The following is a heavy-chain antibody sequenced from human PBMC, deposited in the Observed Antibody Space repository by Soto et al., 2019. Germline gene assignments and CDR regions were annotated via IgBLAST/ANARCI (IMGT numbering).Heavy chain of an antibody. CDR1: GGTFSRYA. CDR2: IIPIFGTA. Sequence: SVKVSCKACGGTFSRYAISWVRQAPGQGLEWMGGIIPIFGTANYAQKFQGRVTITADESTSTAYMELSSLRSEDTAVYYCARSHRYYDSSGYYPPYYYGMDVWGQGTTVTVSS. D-gene: IGHD3-22*01. V-gene: IGHV1-69*13. J-gene: IGHJ6*02. CDR3: ARSHRYYDSSGYYPPYYYGMDV.